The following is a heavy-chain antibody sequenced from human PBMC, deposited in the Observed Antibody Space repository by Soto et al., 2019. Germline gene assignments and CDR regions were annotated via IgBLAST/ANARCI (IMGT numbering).Heavy chain of an antibody. D-gene: IGHD1-1*01. J-gene: IGHJ4*02. CDR2: IKSKTDGGTT. CDR1: GFTFSNAW. V-gene: IGHV3-15*01. Sequence: GGSLRLSCAASGFTFSNAWMSWVRQAPGKGLEWVGRIKSKTDGGTTDYAAPVKGRFTISRDDSKNTLYLQLNSLKTEVTSVYYCTAVGILWNDFDYWGQGTLVTVSS. CDR3: TAVGILWNDFDY.